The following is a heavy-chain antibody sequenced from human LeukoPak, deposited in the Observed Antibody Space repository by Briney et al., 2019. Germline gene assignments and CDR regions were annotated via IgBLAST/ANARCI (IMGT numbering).Heavy chain of an antibody. J-gene: IGHJ5*02. D-gene: IGHD2-15*01. Sequence: GGSLRLSCAASGFTFSSYWMHWVRQAPGKGLVWVSRINTDGSNTNYADSVKGRFTISRDNAKNSLYLDMSSLRADDTAVYYCARAENSGSGGLDPWGQGTLVTVSS. V-gene: IGHV3-74*01. CDR3: ARAENSGSGGLDP. CDR2: INTDGSNT. CDR1: GFTFSSYW.